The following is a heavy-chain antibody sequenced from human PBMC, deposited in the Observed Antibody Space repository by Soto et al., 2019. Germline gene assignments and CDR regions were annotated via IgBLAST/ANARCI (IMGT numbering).Heavy chain of an antibody. J-gene: IGHJ4*02. V-gene: IGHV4-59*12. CDR1: GGSISSYY. D-gene: IGHD3-10*01. CDR2: IYYSGST. Sequence: LSLTCSVSGGSISSYYWSWIRQPPGKGLEWIGYIYYSGSTNYNPSLKSRVTISVDTSKNQLSLKLSSVTAADTAVYYCARDQNGSGNYYTRYFDYWGQGTLVTVSS. CDR3: ARDQNGSGNYYTRYFDY.